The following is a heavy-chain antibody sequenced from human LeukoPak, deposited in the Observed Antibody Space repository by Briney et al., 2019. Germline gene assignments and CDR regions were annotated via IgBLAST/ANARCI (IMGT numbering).Heavy chain of an antibody. Sequence: ASETLSLTCAVSGDSFSSHYWTWIRQSPGTGLEWIGYISHIGRTNYNPSLKSRVTISIDTSKNQFSLRLRSVTAADTAVYYCARDLVTVTKGFDIWGQGTMVSVSS. CDR3: ARDLVTVTKGFDI. CDR1: GDSFSSHY. J-gene: IGHJ3*02. D-gene: IGHD4-17*01. CDR2: ISHIGRT. V-gene: IGHV4-59*11.